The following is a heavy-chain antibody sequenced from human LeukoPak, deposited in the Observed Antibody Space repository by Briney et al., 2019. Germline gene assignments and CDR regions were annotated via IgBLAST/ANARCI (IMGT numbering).Heavy chain of an antibody. CDR2: IRNDGGT. CDR1: DESFSDYY. Sequence: SETLSLTCTVYDESFSDYYWSWVRQPPGKGLEWIGEIRNDGGTNYNPSLKSRVTISVDTSKNQFSLRLSSVTAADTAVYYCARGGFSHYYGSAGHDSWGQGTLVTVSS. D-gene: IGHD3-10*01. J-gene: IGHJ4*02. CDR3: ARGGFSHYYGSAGHDS. V-gene: IGHV4-34*01.